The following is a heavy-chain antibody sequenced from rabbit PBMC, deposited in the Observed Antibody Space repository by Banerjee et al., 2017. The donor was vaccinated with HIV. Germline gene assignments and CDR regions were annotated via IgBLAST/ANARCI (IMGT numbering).Heavy chain of an antibody. D-gene: IGHD4-2*01. J-gene: IGHJ4*01. V-gene: IGHV1S45*01. CDR3: ARLTAGSVGLWL. Sequence: QEQLEESGGDLVKPGASLTLTCTASGFSFSSSYWICWVRQAPGKGLEWIACIYAGSSGSTYYASWAKGRFTISKTSSTTVTLQMTSLIAADTATYFCARLTAGSVGLWLWGPGTLVTVS. CDR1: GFSFSSSYW. CDR2: IYAGSSGST.